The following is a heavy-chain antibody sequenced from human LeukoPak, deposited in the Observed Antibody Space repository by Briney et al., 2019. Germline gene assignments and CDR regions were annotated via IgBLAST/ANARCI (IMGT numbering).Heavy chain of an antibody. CDR2: INPNSGGT. CDR1: GYTFTGYY. Sequence: GASVKVSCKASGYTFTGYYMHWVRQAPGQGLEWMGWINPNSGGTNYAQKFQGRVTMTRDTSISTAYMELSRLRSDNTAVYYCARGELFCGGDCYGFWGQGTLVTVSS. J-gene: IGHJ4*02. CDR3: ARGELFCGGDCYGF. V-gene: IGHV1-2*02. D-gene: IGHD2-21*01.